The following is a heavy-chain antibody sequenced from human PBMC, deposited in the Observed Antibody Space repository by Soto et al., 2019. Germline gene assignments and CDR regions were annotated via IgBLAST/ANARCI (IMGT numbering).Heavy chain of an antibody. J-gene: IGHJ4*02. Sequence: ASVKVSCKASGYTFTSYGISWVRQAPGQGLEWMGWISAYNGNTNYAQKLQGRVTMTTDTSTSTAYMEPRSLRSDDTAVYYCAREALGYCSSTSCYHFDYWGQGTLVTVSS. V-gene: IGHV1-18*01. CDR2: ISAYNGNT. CDR1: GYTFTSYG. D-gene: IGHD2-2*01. CDR3: AREALGYCSSTSCYHFDY.